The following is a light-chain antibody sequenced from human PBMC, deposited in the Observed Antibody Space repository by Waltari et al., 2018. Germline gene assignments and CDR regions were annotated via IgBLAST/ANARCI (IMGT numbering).Light chain of an antibody. CDR2: GAS. CDR1: QSVGSSY. J-gene: IGKJ5*01. Sequence: EIVLTQSPGTLSLSPGERATLSCRASQSVGSSYLAWYQQKPGQAPRLLIYGASSGVTGVPDKFSGSGSGTDFTLTISRLEPEDFAVYYCQQYGSSSITFGQGTRLEIK. CDR3: QQYGSSSIT. V-gene: IGKV3-20*01.